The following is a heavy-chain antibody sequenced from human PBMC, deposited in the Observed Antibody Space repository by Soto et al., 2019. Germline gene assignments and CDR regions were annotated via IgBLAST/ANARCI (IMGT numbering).Heavy chain of an antibody. J-gene: IGHJ4*02. CDR2: RYYSEST. CDR1: GGSITTGGYY. CDR3: ARTKCSGGSCYSWYLDS. Sequence: SETLSLTCTVSGGSITTGGYYWSWIRQLPGKGLEWIGHRYYSESTYYNPSLKSRVSISLDTSKNQFSLKLSFVTAADTAMYYCARTKCSGGSCYSWYLDSWGQGTPVTVSS. D-gene: IGHD2-15*01. V-gene: IGHV4-31*03.